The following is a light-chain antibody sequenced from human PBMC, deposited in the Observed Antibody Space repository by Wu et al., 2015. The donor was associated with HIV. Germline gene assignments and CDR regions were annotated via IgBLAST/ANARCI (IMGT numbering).Light chain of an antibody. CDR3: QQRSSWPIT. CDR1: QSVNSY. J-gene: IGKJ5*01. Sequence: EIVLTQSPGTVSLSPGERATLSCRASQSVNSYLAWYQQKPGQAPGLLIYDASNRATGIPARFSGSGSGTDFTLTINSLEPEDFAVYYCQQRSSWPITFGQGT. V-gene: IGKV3-11*01. CDR2: DAS.